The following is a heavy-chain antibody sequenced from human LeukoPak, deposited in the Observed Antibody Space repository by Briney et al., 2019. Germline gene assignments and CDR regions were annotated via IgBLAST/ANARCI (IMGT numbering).Heavy chain of an antibody. CDR1: GFTFSSYS. V-gene: IGHV3-23*01. D-gene: IGHD5-12*01. CDR2: ISSSGGNT. CDR3: AKDRPTWPIDY. J-gene: IGHJ4*02. Sequence: GGSLRLSCAASGFTFSSYSMSRVRQAPGKGPEWVSSISSSGGNTYYADSEKGRFTISRDNSKNTLYLQMNSLRAEDTAVYYCAKDRPTWPIDYWGQGTLVTVSS.